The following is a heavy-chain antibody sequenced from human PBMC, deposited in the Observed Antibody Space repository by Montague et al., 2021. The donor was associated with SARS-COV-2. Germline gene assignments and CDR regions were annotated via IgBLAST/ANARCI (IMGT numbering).Heavy chain of an antibody. D-gene: IGHD6-13*01. V-gene: IGHV4-4*02. CDR3: ASNPVWQQLIT. CDR2: IRHSGGS. CDR1: GASISNAFW. J-gene: IGHJ4*02. Sequence: SETLSLTCAVSGASISNAFWWSWVRQPPGKGLEWIAEIRHSGGSNYNPSLASRVTISLDYSKHQLSLMLSSVAAADTAMYYCASNPVWQQLITWGQGTLVSVSS.